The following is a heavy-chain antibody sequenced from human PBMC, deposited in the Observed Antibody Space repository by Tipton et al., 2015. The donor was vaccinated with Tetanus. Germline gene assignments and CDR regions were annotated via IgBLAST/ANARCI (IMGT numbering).Heavy chain of an antibody. CDR3: ARDLPRRDCSGGSCFGAFAP. Sequence: AASGFTFSSYAMHWVRQAPGKGLEWVAVISYDGSNKYYADSVKGRFTISRDNPKNTLYLQMNSLRAEDTAVYYCARDLPRRDCSGGSCFGAFAPWGQGTLVTVSS. CDR2: ISYDGSNK. J-gene: IGHJ5*02. D-gene: IGHD2-15*01. V-gene: IGHV3-30-3*01. CDR1: GFTFSSYA.